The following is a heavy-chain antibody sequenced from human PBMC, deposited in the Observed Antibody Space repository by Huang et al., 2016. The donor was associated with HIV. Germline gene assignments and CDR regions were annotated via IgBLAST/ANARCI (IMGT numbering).Heavy chain of an antibody. CDR3: SREDFWSGYSDYYGLDV. D-gene: IGHD3-3*01. CDR1: GFTFNSYA. V-gene: IGHV3-23*01. J-gene: IGHJ6*02. Sequence: EVQLLESGGGLVQPGGSLRLSCAASGFTFNSYAMGWVRQAPGEGLGGGAAISVRGGNTYYADSEKGRFTISRDNSKNTLFLQMSGLRAEDTAVYYCSREDFWSGYSDYYGLDVWGQGTTVTVSS. CDR2: ISVRGGNT.